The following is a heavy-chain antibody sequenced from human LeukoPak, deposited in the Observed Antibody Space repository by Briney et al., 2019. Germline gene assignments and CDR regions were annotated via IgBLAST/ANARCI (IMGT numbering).Heavy chain of an antibody. J-gene: IGHJ4*02. CDR3: ARAEIVVVPAAIDY. CDR1: GYTFTSYG. CDR2: ISAYYGNT. D-gene: IGHD2-2*01. V-gene: IGHV1-18*01. Sequence: ASVKVSCKASGYTFTSYGISWVRQAPGQGLEWMGWISAYYGNTNYAQRLQGRVTMTTDTSTSTAYMELRSLRSDDTAVYYCARAEIVVVPAAIDYWGQGTLVTVSS.